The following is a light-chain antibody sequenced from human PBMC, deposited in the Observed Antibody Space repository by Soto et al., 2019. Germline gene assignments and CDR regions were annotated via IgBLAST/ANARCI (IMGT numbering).Light chain of an antibody. V-gene: IGKV1-8*01. CDR2: AAS. Sequence: IQMTQSPSSLSASTGDRVTITCRASQGISSYLAWYQQKPGKAPKLLIYAASTLQSGVPSRFSGSGSGTDLTLTISCLQSEDFATYYCQQYYSYPRTFGQGTKVDIK. CDR3: QQYYSYPRT. CDR1: QGISSY. J-gene: IGKJ1*01.